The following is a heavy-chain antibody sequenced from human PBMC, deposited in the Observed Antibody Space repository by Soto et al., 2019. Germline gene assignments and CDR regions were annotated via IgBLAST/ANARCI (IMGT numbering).Heavy chain of an antibody. CDR1: GFTFNDYA. Sequence: GGSLRLSCAASGFTFNDYAMHWVRQVPGKDLEWVSLISWDGSRSYYSDSVKGRFIISRDNSKESLSLLMTSLGTEDSGLYSSAQDVCSGATTACYTRLASWRQGTQVTVCS. CDR2: ISWDGSRS. CDR3: AQDVCSGATTACYTRLAS. D-gene: IGHD2-2*02. J-gene: IGHJ4*02. V-gene: IGHV3-43D*04.